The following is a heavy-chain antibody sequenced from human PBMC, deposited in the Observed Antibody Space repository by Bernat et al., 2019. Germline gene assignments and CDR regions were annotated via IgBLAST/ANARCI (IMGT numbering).Heavy chain of an antibody. CDR2: IRNGGCYT. J-gene: IGHJ5*01. V-gene: IGHV3-11*05. CDR1: GFTFSDYY. CDR3: AYAVCIAAAGTGWFDS. Sequence: QVQLVESGGGLVKPGGSLRLSCAASGFTFSDYYMSWIRQAPGKGLEWVAFIRNGGCYTNYADSVKGRFTISRDNAKNSLYLQMNSLRAEDTAVYYCAYAVCIAAAGTGWFDSWGQGTLVTVSS. D-gene: IGHD6-13*01.